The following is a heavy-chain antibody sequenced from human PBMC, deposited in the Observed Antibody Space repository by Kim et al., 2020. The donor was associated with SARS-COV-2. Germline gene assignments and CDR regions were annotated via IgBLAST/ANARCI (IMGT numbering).Heavy chain of an antibody. V-gene: IGHV3-23*01. CDR3: AKGSTFVVVIAIKYYYYYMDV. CDR2: ISGSGGST. D-gene: IGHD2-21*01. CDR1: GFTFSSYA. J-gene: IGHJ6*03. Sequence: GGSLRLSCAASGFTFSSYAMSWVRQAPGKGLEWVSAISGSGGSTYYADSVKGRFTISRDNSKNTLYLQMNSLRAEDTAVYYCAKGSTFVVVIAIKYYYYYMDVGGKGTTVTVSS.